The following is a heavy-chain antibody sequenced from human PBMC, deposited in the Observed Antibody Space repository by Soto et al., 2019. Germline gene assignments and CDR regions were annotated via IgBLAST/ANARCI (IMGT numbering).Heavy chain of an antibody. V-gene: IGHV1-69*13. D-gene: IGHD5-12*01. CDR1: GGTFSSYA. Sequence: GASVKVSCKASGGTFSSYAISWVRQAPGQGLEWMGGIIPIFGTANYAQKFQGRVTITADESTSTAYMELSSLRSEDTAVYYCARIRRDGYNYRDYYYYGMDVWGQGTLVTVSS. J-gene: IGHJ6*02. CDR3: ARIRRDGYNYRDYYYYGMDV. CDR2: IIPIFGTA.